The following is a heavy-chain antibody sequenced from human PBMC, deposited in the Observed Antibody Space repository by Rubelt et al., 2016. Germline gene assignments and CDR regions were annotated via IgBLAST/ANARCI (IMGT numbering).Heavy chain of an antibody. Sequence: QLQLQESGPGLVKPSETLSVTRTVSGDSISGSTYYSGWIRQPPGKGLEWIGSIYYSGSAYYNPSLRSRVTISVDTSKNQFSLRLNSVSAADTAVYYCARHAFIVTTGSFWDYWGQGALLAVSS. CDR1: GDSISGSTYY. CDR3: ARHAFIVTTGSFWDY. D-gene: IGHD4-17*01. V-gene: IGHV4-39*01. J-gene: IGHJ4*02. CDR2: IYYSGSA.